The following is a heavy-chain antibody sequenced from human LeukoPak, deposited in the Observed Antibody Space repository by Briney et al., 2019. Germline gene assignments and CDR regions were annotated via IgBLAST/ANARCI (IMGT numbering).Heavy chain of an antibody. D-gene: IGHD6-19*01. J-gene: IGHJ4*02. Sequence: PGGSLRLSCAASGFTVSSTFMTWVRQAPGKGLECVSVIHSGGGTYYADTVKGRFSISRDNSKNTLDLQMNSLRGEDTAVYYCARAVAGMNFDYWGQGTLVTVSS. CDR1: GFTVSSTF. CDR2: IHSGGGT. V-gene: IGHV3-66*01. CDR3: ARAVAGMNFDY.